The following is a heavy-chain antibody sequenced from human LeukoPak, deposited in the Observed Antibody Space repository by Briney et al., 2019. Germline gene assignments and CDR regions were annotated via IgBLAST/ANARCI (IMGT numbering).Heavy chain of an antibody. CDR2: ISSSGSTI. V-gene: IGHV3-11*01. CDR3: ARVPPGGAVKSYYMDV. Sequence: GGSLRLSCAASGFTFSDYYMSWIRQAPGKGLEWVSYISSSGSTIYYADSVKGRFTISRDNAKNSLYLQMNSLRAEDTAVYYCARVPPGGAVKSYYMDVWGKGTTVTVSS. J-gene: IGHJ6*03. CDR1: GFTFSDYY. D-gene: IGHD1-26*01.